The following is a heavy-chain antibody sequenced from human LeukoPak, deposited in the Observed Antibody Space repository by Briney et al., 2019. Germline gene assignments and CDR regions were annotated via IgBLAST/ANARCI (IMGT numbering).Heavy chain of an antibody. CDR1: GFTFSDYY. J-gene: IGHJ1*01. D-gene: IGHD2-2*01. CDR2: ISWNSGSI. V-gene: IGHV3-9*01. Sequence: PGGSLRLSCAASGFTFSDYYMSWIRQAPGKGLEWVSGISWNSGSIGYADSVKGRFTISRDNAKNSLYLQMNSLRAEDTALYYCAKAPAATAEGYFQHWGQGTLVTVSS. CDR3: AKAPAATAEGYFQH.